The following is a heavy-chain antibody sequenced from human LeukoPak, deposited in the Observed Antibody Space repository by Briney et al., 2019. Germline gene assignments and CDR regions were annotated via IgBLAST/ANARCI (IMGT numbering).Heavy chain of an antibody. CDR1: GYTFTGYY. V-gene: IGHV1-2*02. CDR2: INPNSGGT. Sequence: ASVKVSCKASGYTFTGYYTHWVRQAPGQGLEWMGWINPNSGGTNYAQKFQGRVTMTRDTSISTAYMELSRLRSDDTAVYYCARSQLALYYYGSGSYINWFDPWGQGTLVTVSS. CDR3: ARSQLALYYYGSGSYINWFDP. D-gene: IGHD3-10*01. J-gene: IGHJ5*02.